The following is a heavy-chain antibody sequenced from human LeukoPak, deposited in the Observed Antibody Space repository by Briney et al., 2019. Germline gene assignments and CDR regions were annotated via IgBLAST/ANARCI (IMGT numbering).Heavy chain of an antibody. Sequence: SETLSLTCTVSGGSISSYYWSWIRQPPGKGLEWIGYIYYSGSTNYNPSLKSRVTISVDTSKSQFSLKLSSVTAADTAVYYCARDALTGAFDYWGQGTLVTVSS. D-gene: IGHD1-20*01. CDR2: IYYSGST. J-gene: IGHJ4*02. CDR1: GGSISSYY. V-gene: IGHV4-59*01. CDR3: ARDALTGAFDY.